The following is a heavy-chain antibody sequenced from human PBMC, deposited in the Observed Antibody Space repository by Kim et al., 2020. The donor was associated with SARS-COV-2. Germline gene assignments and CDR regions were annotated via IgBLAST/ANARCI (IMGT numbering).Heavy chain of an antibody. CDR3: TKHSCGGGTCYSDC. J-gene: IGHJ4*02. Sequence: GGSLRLSCAASGFTFSSYAMSWVRQAPGKGLEWVSRISGSGDTTYYADSVRGRFTISRDNPKNTLYLQMNSLRVDDTAMYYCTKHSCGGGTCYSDCWGQG. CDR1: GFTFSSYA. CDR2: ISGSGDTT. V-gene: IGHV3-23*01. D-gene: IGHD2-15*01.